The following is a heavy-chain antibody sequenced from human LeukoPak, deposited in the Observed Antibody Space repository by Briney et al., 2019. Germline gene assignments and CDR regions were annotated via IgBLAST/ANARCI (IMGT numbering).Heavy chain of an antibody. J-gene: IGHJ6*02. CDR1: IGSISSSKW. CDR3: ARQKWEQQGSDYYFNGLDV. Sequence: SETLSLTCSVSIGSISSSKWWSWVRQSPVKGLEWIGEIYLYGTTNYNPSFTSRVTMSVDGSRNQFSLKLTSVTAADTAVYYCARQKWEQQGSDYYFNGLDVWGPGTTVIVSS. CDR2: IYLYGTT. D-gene: IGHD1/OR15-1a*01. V-gene: IGHV4-4*02.